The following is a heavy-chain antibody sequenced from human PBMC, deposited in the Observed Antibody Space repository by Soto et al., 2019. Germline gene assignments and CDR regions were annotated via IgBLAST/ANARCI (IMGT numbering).Heavy chain of an antibody. CDR1: GYTFTSYA. Sequence: ASVKVSCKASGYTFTSYAMHWVRQAPGQRLEWMGWINAGNGNTKYSQKFQGRVTITRDTSASTAYMELSSLRSEDTAVYYCARAGVGYCSSTSCSYFDYWGQGTLVTSPQ. CDR2: INAGNGNT. D-gene: IGHD2-2*01. J-gene: IGHJ4*02. V-gene: IGHV1-3*01. CDR3: ARAGVGYCSSTSCSYFDY.